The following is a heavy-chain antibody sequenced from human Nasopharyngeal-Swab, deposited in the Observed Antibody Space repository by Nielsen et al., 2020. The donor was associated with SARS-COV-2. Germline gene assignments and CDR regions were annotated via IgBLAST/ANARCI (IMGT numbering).Heavy chain of an antibody. D-gene: IGHD6-13*01. V-gene: IGHV3-21*01. CDR1: GFTFSSYG. J-gene: IGHJ6*02. Sequence: GESLKISCAASGFTFSSYGMHWVRQAPGKGLEWVSSISSSSSYVYYADSVKGRFTISRDNAKNSLYLQMNSLRAEDTAVYYCARGVDSSSWYFPYYYYGMDVWGQGTTVTVSS. CDR3: ARGVDSSSWYFPYYYYGMDV. CDR2: ISSSSSYV.